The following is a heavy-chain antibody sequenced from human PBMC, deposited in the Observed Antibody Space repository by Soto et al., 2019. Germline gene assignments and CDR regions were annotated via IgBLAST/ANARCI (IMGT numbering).Heavy chain of an antibody. CDR2: ISGSGGST. J-gene: IGHJ1*01. V-gene: IGHV3-23*01. CDR3: ARQPGGYSSSYPQH. Sequence: GGSLRLSCAASGFTFSSYAMSWVRQAPGKGLEWVSAISGSGGSTYDADSVKGRFTISRDNSKNTLYLQMNSLRAEDTAVYYCARQPGGYSSSYPQHWGQGTLDTVSS. D-gene: IGHD6-13*01. CDR1: GFTFSSYA.